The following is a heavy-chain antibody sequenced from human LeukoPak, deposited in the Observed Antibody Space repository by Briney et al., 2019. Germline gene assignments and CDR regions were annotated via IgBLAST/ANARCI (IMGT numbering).Heavy chain of an antibody. CDR3: ARDDLSGSYYDY. D-gene: IGHD1-26*01. CDR1: GFTFSSYE. CDR2: ISSSGSTI. V-gene: IGHV3-48*03. Sequence: PGGSLRLSCAASGFTFSSYEMNWVRQAPGKGLEWVSYISSSGSTIYCADSVKGRFTISRDNAKNSLYLQMNSLRAEDTAVYYCARDDLSGSYYDYWGQGTLVTVSS. J-gene: IGHJ4*02.